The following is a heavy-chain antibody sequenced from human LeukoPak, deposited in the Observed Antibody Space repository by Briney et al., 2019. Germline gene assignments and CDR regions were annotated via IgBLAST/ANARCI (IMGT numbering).Heavy chain of an antibody. CDR3: ARDYCTSTTCPNWFDP. V-gene: IGHV4-4*02. Sequence: SETLSLTCAVSGGSISSSYWWSWIRQPPGKGLEWIGEIYHSGSTNYNLSLKSRVTISVDKSKNQFSLKLNSVTAADTAAYYCARDYCTSTTCPNWFDPWGQGTLVTVFS. J-gene: IGHJ5*02. D-gene: IGHD2-2*01. CDR1: GGSISSSYW. CDR2: IYHSGST.